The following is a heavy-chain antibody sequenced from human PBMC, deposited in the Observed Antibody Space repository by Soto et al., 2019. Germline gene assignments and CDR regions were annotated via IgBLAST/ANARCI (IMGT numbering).Heavy chain of an antibody. CDR2: ISYDGSNK. J-gene: IGHJ6*02. CDR1: GFTFSSYG. V-gene: IGHV3-30*18. CDR3: AKDEIRAHYGMDV. Sequence: QVQLVESGGGVVQPGRSLRLSCAASGFTFSSYGMHWVRQAPGKGLEWVAVISYDGSNKYSADSVKGRFTISRDNSKNTLYLQMNSLRAEDTAVYYCAKDEIRAHYGMDVWGQGTTVTVSS.